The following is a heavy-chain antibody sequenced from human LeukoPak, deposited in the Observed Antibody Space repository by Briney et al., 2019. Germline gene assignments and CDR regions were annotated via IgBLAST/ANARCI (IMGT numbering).Heavy chain of an antibody. CDR1: GYSFTSYW. V-gene: IGHV5-51*01. Sequence: GESLKISCKGSGYSFTSYWIGWVRQMPGKGLEWMGIIYAGDSDTRYSPSFQGQVTITADKSITTAYLQWSSLKPSDTAIYYCARRVNYYDSSGYYYQGAFDIWGQGTMVTVSS. CDR2: IYAGDSDT. D-gene: IGHD3-22*01. CDR3: ARRVNYYDSSGYYYQGAFDI. J-gene: IGHJ3*02.